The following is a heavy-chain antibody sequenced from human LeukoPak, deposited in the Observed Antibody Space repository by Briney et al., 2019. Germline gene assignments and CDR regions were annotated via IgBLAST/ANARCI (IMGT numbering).Heavy chain of an antibody. J-gene: IGHJ3*02. D-gene: IGHD3-9*01. CDR1: GGSISRSDYY. CDR3: ARQGSGPLTGLDI. V-gene: IGHV4-39*01. CDR2: LYYSGST. Sequence: SETLSLTCSVSGGSISRSDYYWGWVRQPPGKGLEWIGSLYYSGSTYYNPALKSRVTVSVDTSKNQFSLRLRSVTAADTAVYYCARQGSGPLTGLDIWGQGTMVTVSS.